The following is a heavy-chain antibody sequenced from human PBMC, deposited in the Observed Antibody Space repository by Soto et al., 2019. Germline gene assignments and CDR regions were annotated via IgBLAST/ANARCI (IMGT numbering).Heavy chain of an antibody. J-gene: IGHJ4*02. CDR3: AKEGPITNWYFDY. V-gene: IGHV3-30*18. Sequence: QVQLVESGGGVVQPGRSLRLSCAASGFTFSNYGMHWVRQAPGKGLEWVIVISYDGNVAYYADSVKGRFTISRDNSKNTLYLQMNSLRTDDTAMYYDAKEGPITNWYFDYWGQGTLVTVSS. CDR2: ISYDGNVA. CDR1: GFTFSNYG. D-gene: IGHD1-1*01.